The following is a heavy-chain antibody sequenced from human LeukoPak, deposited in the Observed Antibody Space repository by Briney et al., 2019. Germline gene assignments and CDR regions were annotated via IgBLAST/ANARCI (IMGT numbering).Heavy chain of an antibody. V-gene: IGHV3-13*01. CDR3: ARAVAGTTWFDL. CDR2: ICTAGDT. CDR1: GFTFSRYD. Sequence: GGSLRLSCAASGFTFSRYDMHWVRQATGKGLEWVSGICTAGDTYYIGSVMGRFTISRENAKNSLYLQMDSLRAGDTAVYYCARAVAGTTWFDLWGQGTLVTVSS. J-gene: IGHJ5*02. D-gene: IGHD6-19*01.